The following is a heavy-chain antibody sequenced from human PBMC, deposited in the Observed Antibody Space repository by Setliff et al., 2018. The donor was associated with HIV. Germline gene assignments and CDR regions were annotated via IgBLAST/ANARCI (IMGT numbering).Heavy chain of an antibody. Sequence: SETLSLTCTVYGGSFSNYYTNWIRQPPGKGLEWVGELSPSGTTRPNPSLQSRVIISLDTSKNQFSLKLTSVTAADTAMYYCARASSGYLIVHYWGQGTLVTVSS. V-gene: IGHV4-34*01. CDR2: LSPSGTT. J-gene: IGHJ4*02. CDR1: GGSFSNYY. D-gene: IGHD3-22*01. CDR3: ARASSGYLIVHY.